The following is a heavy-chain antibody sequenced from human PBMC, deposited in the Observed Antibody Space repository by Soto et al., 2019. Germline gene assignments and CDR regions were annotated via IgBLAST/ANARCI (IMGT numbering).Heavy chain of an antibody. CDR2: IRSKAYGGTT. CDR3: TRDLPRFVTMVRGPRDFDI. CDR1: GFTFGDYA. V-gene: IGHV3-49*03. J-gene: IGHJ3*02. Sequence: GSLRLSCTASGFTFGDYAMSWFRQAPGKGLEWVGFIRSKAYGGTTEYAASVKGRFTISRDDSKSIAYLQMNSLKTEDTAVYYCTRDLPRFVTMVRGPRDFDIWGQGTMVTVSS. D-gene: IGHD3-10*01.